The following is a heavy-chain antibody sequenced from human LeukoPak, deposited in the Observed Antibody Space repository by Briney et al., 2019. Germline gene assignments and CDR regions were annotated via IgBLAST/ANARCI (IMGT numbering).Heavy chain of an antibody. CDR3: ARSGYSYGYRGAFDI. CDR2: ISYDGSNK. J-gene: IGHJ3*02. Sequence: GRSLRLSCAASGFTFSSCAMHWVRQAPGKGLEWVAVISYDGSNKYYADSVKGRFTISRDNSKNTLYLQMNSLRAEDTAVYYCARSGYSYGYRGAFDIWGQGTMVTVSS. V-gene: IGHV3-30*04. CDR1: GFTFSSCA. D-gene: IGHD5-18*01.